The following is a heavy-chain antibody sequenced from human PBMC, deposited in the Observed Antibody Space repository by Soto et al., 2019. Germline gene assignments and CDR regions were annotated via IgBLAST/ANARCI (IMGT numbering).Heavy chain of an antibody. CDR1: GGSIRIGGYS. Sequence: LSLTCAVSGGSIRIGGYSWTWIRQPRGKALEWIGYIYHSGNTYYNPSLKSRVTISGDRSKNQFTLNLSSVTAAHTAVYYCASNVAADDALDVCGQGTMVTV. J-gene: IGHJ3*01. CDR2: IYHSGNT. V-gene: IGHV4-30-2*01. D-gene: IGHD2-15*01. CDR3: ASNVAADDALDV.